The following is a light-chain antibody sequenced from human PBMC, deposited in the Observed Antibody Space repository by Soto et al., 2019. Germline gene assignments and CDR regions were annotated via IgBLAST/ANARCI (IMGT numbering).Light chain of an antibody. J-gene: IGLJ2*01. CDR3: CSYAVGGTFV. Sequence: QSVLTQPASVSGSPGQSITISCTGTSSDVGSYNLVSWYQQHPGKAPKLMIYEGSKRPSGVSNRFSGSKSGNTASLTISGLQAEDEADYYCCSYAVGGTFVFGGGTQLTVL. V-gene: IGLV2-23*03. CDR1: SSDVGSYNL. CDR2: EGS.